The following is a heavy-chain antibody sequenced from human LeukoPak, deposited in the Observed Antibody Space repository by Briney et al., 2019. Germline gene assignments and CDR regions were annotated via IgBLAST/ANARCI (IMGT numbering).Heavy chain of an antibody. V-gene: IGHV5-51*01. D-gene: IGHD6-19*01. CDR1: GYSFTSYW. CDR3: ARRIGSGWYDY. J-gene: IGHJ4*02. CDR2: INPGDSDT. Sequence: GESLKISCKGAGYSFTSYWIGWVRQMPGKGLEWLGIINPGDSDTRYSPSFQGQVTISADKSISTANLQWSSLKASDTAMYYCARRIGSGWYDYWGQGTLVTVSS.